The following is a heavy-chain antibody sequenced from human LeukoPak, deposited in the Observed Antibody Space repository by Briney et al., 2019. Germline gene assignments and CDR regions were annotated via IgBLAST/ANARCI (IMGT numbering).Heavy chain of an antibody. V-gene: IGHV3-30*04. CDR3: ARGGSFTRTRRPQSLSDDY. CDR1: GFTFSSYA. J-gene: IGHJ4*02. Sequence: PGRSLRLSCAASGFTFSSYAMHWVRPAPGKGLEWVAVISYDGSNKYYADSVKGRFTISRDNSKNTLYLQMNSLRAEDTAVYYCARGGSFTRTRRPQSLSDDYWGQGTLVTVSS. D-gene: IGHD1-7*01. CDR2: ISYDGSNK.